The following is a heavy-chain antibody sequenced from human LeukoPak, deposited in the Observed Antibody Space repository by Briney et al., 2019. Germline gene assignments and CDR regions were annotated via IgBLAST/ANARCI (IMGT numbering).Heavy chain of an antibody. CDR1: GFTFDDYG. V-gene: IGHV3-20*04. Sequence: PGGSLRLSCAASGFTFDDYGMSGVRHAPGKGLEWVSGINWNGGSTGYADSVKGRFTIFRDNAKKSLYLQMNSLRAEDTALYYCARAYYGSGTYYYYYYYMDVWGKGTTVTVSS. D-gene: IGHD3-10*01. J-gene: IGHJ6*03. CDR2: INWNGGST. CDR3: ARAYYGSGTYYYYYYYMDV.